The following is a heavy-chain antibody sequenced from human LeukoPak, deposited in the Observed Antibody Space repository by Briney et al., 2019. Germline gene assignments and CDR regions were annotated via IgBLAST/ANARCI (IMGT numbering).Heavy chain of an antibody. V-gene: IGHV1-2*02. Sequence: ASVKVSCKASGYTFTDYYIHWVRQAPGQGLEWMGWINLNSGDTYYAQNFQDRVTMTGDTSISTAYLELSSLRSDDTAVFYCARSYFDVLTNYYMWLAPWGQGTLVAVSS. J-gene: IGHJ5*02. CDR2: INLNSGDT. CDR1: GYTFTDYY. D-gene: IGHD3-9*01. CDR3: ARSYFDVLTNYYMWLAP.